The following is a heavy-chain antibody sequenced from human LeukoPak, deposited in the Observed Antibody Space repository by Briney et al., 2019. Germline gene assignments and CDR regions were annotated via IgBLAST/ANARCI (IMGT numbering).Heavy chain of an antibody. CDR2: IWYDGSNK. CDR1: GFTFSSYG. CDR3: AREDSSGYNDY. J-gene: IGHJ4*02. D-gene: IGHD3-22*01. V-gene: IGHV3-33*01. Sequence: PGGSLRRSCAASGFTFSSYGMHWVRQAPGKGLEWVAVIWYDGSNKYYADSVKGRFTISRDNSKNTLYLQMNRLRAEDTAVYYCAREDSSGYNDYWGQGTLVTVSS.